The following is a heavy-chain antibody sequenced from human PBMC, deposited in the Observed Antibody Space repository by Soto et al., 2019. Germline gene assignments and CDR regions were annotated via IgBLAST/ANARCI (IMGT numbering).Heavy chain of an antibody. V-gene: IGHV3-21*06. Sequence: GGSLRLSCAVSGFIFSNYDMNWVRQAPGKGLEWVSSIFSSGSYLHYADSVKGRFTVSRDNAKNSVYLQMNSLRAEDTAVYYCAAYCSDSSCYGRDYWGQGTLVTVSS. D-gene: IGHD2-15*01. CDR1: GFIFSNYD. CDR3: AAYCSDSSCYGRDY. J-gene: IGHJ4*02. CDR2: IFSSGSYL.